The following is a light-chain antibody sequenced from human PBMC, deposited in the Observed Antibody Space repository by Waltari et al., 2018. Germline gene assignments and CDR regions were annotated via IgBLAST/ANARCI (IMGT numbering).Light chain of an antibody. CDR3: QQYNSYWET. V-gene: IGKV1-5*03. Sequence: DIQMTQSPSTLSASVGDRVPITCRASQSISSWLAWYQQKPGKAPKLLIYKASSLESGVPSRFSGSGSGTEFTLTISSLQPDDFATYYCQQYNSYWETFGQGTKVEIK. CDR1: QSISSW. J-gene: IGKJ1*01. CDR2: KAS.